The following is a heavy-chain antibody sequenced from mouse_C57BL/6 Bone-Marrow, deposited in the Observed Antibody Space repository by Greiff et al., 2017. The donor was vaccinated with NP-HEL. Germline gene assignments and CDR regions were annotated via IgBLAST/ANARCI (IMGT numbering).Heavy chain of an antibody. CDR2: INSDGGST. CDR1: EYEFPSHD. CDR3: ARQKYGSSSWYFDV. D-gene: IGHD1-1*01. J-gene: IGHJ1*03. V-gene: IGHV5-2*01. Sequence: EVKVVESGGGLVQPGESLTLSCESNEYEFPSHDLSFFRRPPSDKLELVAAINSDGGSTYYPDTMERRFIISSDNTKKTLYLQMSSLSAEDTALDYCARQKYGSSSWYFDVWGTGTTVTVSA.